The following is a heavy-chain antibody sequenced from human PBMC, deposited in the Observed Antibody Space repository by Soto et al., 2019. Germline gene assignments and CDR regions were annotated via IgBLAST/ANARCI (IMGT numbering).Heavy chain of an antibody. CDR3: ARVSGGGSGTRYGMDV. J-gene: IGHJ6*02. Sequence: LSLTCTVSGGSISSGGYYWSWIRQHPGKGLEWIGYIYYSGSTYYNPSLKSRVTISVDTSKNQFSLKLSSVTAADTAVYYCARVSGGGSGTRYGMDVWGQGTTVTVSS. CDR1: GGSISSGGYY. CDR2: IYYSGST. V-gene: IGHV4-31*03. D-gene: IGHD3-10*01.